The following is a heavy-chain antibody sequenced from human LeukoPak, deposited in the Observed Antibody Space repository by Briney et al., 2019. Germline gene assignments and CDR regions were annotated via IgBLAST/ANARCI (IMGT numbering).Heavy chain of an antibody. CDR3: AVHLPGDYLDP. D-gene: IGHD4-17*01. J-gene: IGHJ5*02. CDR1: GYTFTIYD. V-gene: IGHV1-8*01. Sequence: ASVKVSCKASGYTFTIYDINWVRQAAGQGLEWMGWMNPDSGNTDFAQKFQGRVTMTRNTSISSAYMELSSLTSEDTAVYYCAVHLPGDYLDPWGQGTLVTVSS. CDR2: MNPDSGNT.